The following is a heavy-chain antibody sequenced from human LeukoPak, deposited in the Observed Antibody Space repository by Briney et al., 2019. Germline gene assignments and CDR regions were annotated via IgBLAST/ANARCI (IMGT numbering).Heavy chain of an antibody. CDR2: ISSDGNT. D-gene: IGHD6-19*01. CDR3: ARGQEQFSSPWQWGPRRKNFYYYGMDV. CDR1: GFTVSSSS. Sequence: GGSLRLSCAASGFTVSSSSMNWVRLGPGKRLEWVSVISSDGNTYYADSVKGRSTISRDNSRNTLSLQMHGLRADDTAVYYCARGQEQFSSPWQWGPRRKNFYYYGMDVWGQGTTVTVSS. J-gene: IGHJ6*02. V-gene: IGHV3-66*01.